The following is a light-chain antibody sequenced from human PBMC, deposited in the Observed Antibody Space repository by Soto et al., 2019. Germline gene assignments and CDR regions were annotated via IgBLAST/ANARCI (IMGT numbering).Light chain of an antibody. J-gene: IGKJ4*01. V-gene: IGKV1-5*01. CDR2: DAS. CDR3: QQYDNYPLT. CDR1: QSVSSW. Sequence: DIQMTQSPSTLSASVGDRVTITCRASQSVSSWLAWYQQKPGRAPKFLIYDASSLESGVPSRFSGSGSGTEFTLTISNLQPYDFATYYCQQYDNYPLTVGGGTNLEI.